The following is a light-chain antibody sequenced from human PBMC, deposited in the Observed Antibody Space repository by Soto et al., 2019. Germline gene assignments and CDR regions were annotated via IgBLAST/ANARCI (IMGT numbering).Light chain of an antibody. CDR3: QSYDSSRSPLYV. Sequence: QAVRTQPRAVSGAPGQMVAISCTGSSSNIGAGYDVHWYQHLPGTAPKLLIYANNNRPSGVPDRFSGSKSGTSASLAITGLQAEDEADYYCQSYDSSRSPLYVFGTGTKVTVL. CDR2: ANN. V-gene: IGLV1-40*01. CDR1: SSNIGAGYD. J-gene: IGLJ1*01.